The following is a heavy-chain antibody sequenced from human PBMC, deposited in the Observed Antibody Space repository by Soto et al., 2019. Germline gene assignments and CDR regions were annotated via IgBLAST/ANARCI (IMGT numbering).Heavy chain of an antibody. V-gene: IGHV3-7*01. Sequence: PGRALRLTCAASGFTFSSSWMSWVRQAPGKGLEWVANIKQDGSEKYYVDSVKGRFTISRDNAKNSLYLQMNSLRAEDTAVYYCARPYGSGSYPLDYFDYWGQGTLVTVSS. CDR3: ARPYGSGSYPLDYFDY. J-gene: IGHJ4*02. D-gene: IGHD3-10*01. CDR1: GFTFSSSW. CDR2: IKQDGSEK.